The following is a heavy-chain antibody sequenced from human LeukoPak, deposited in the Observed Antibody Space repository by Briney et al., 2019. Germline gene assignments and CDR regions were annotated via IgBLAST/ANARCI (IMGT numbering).Heavy chain of an antibody. D-gene: IGHD3-3*01. CDR3: AKDIVKGDFWSGSFDY. Sequence: GGSLRLSCAASGFTFDDYAMHWVRQAPGKGLEWVSLISGDGGSTYYADSVKGRFTISRDNSKSSLYLQMNSLRTEDTALYYCAKDIVKGDFWSGSFDYWGQGTLVTVSS. CDR2: ISGDGGST. CDR1: GFTFDDYA. V-gene: IGHV3-43*02. J-gene: IGHJ4*02.